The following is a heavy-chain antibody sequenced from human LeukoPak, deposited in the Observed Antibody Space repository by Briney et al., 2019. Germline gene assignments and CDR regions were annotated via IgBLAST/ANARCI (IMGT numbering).Heavy chain of an antibody. Sequence: GGSLRLSCAASGSTFSSYGMHWVRQAPGKGLEWVAVIWYDGSNKYYADSVKGRFTISRDNSKNTLYLQMNSLRAEDTAVYYCAKDSEWFSSSWFDETGFDYWGQGTLVTVSS. D-gene: IGHD6-13*01. J-gene: IGHJ4*02. CDR1: GSTFSSYG. CDR2: IWYDGSNK. CDR3: AKDSEWFSSSWFDETGFDY. V-gene: IGHV3-33*06.